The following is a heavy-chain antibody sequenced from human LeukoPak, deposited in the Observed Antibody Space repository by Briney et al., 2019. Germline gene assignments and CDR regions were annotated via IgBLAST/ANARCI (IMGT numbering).Heavy chain of an antibody. CDR3: AKTATVGLSAFDI. Sequence: GGSLRLSCEASGFTFDDYAMHWVRQAPGKGLEWVSGISWNSGSIGYADSVKGRFTISRDNAKNSLYLQMNSLRAEDTALYYCAKTATVGLSAFDIWGQGTMVTVSS. CDR1: GFTFDDYA. J-gene: IGHJ3*02. V-gene: IGHV3-9*01. D-gene: IGHD4-11*01. CDR2: ISWNSGSI.